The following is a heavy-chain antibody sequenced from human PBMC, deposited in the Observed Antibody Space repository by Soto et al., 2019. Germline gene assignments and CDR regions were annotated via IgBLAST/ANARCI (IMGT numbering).Heavy chain of an antibody. Sequence: QVQLVESGGGVVQPGRSLRLSCAASGFTFSSYAMHWVRQAPGKGLEWVALISSDGGNKYYADSVKGRFTISRDNSKNTLYLQMISLRAEDTAVYYCARVWDSYVWGRWRDYYYYGMDVWGQGTTVTVSS. CDR3: ARVWDSYVWGRWRDYYYYGMDV. CDR2: ISSDGGNK. CDR1: GFTFSSYA. J-gene: IGHJ6*02. V-gene: IGHV3-30-3*01. D-gene: IGHD3-16*01.